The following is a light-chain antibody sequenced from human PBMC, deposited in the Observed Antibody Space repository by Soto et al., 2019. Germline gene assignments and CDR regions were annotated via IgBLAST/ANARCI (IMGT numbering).Light chain of an antibody. V-gene: IGKV1-5*01. CDR1: QSISSW. CDR2: DAS. Sequence: DIQMTQSPSTLSASVGDRVTITCRASQSISSWLAWYQQKPGKAPKLLIYDASSLESGVPSRFSGSGSGTEFTLTISSLQPYDFATYYCQQYLGFGPGIKVDIK. CDR3: QQYLG. J-gene: IGKJ3*01.